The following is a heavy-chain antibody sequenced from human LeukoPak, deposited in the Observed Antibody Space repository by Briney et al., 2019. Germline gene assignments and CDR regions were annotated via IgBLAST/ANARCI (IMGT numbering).Heavy chain of an antibody. CDR3: ARHGPVEDY. J-gene: IGHJ4*02. CDR2: IYPGDSDT. Sequence: GESLKISCNGSGYSFTNYWIGWVRQIPGKGLEWMGIIYPGDSDTRYSPSFQGQVTISADKSTSTAYLRWSSLRASDTAMYYCARHGPVEDYWGQGTLVTVSS. CDR1: GYSFTNYW. V-gene: IGHV5-51*01.